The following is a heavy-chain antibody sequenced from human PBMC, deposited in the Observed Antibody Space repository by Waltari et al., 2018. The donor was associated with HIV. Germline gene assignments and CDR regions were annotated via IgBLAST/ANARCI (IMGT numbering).Heavy chain of an antibody. CDR2: IYHSGST. J-gene: IGHJ6*02. V-gene: IGHV4-38-2*02. Sequence: QVQLQESGPGLVKPSETLSLTCAVSDYSISSGYSWGWNRQRPGKGLEWIGSIYHSGSTYYNPSLKSRVTISVDTSKNQFSLKLSSVTAADTAVYYCARERGGYDILTGYWEVDVWGQGTTVTVSS. CDR1: DYSISSGYS. D-gene: IGHD3-9*01. CDR3: ARERGGYDILTGYWEVDV.